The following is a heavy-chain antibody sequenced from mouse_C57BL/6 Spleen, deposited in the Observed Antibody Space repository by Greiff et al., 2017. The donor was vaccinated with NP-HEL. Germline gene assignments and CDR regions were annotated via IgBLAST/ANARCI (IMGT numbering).Heavy chain of an antibody. D-gene: IGHD2-3*01. CDR3: AREGGIYDGLRFAY. CDR2: ISDGGSYT. CDR1: GFTFSSYA. Sequence: EVKLVESGGGLVKPGGSLKLSCAASGFTFSSYAMSWVRQTPEKRLEWVATISDGGSYTYYPDNVKGRFTISRDNAKNNLYLQMSHLKSEDTAMYYCAREGGIYDGLRFAYWGQGTLVTVSA. J-gene: IGHJ3*01. V-gene: IGHV5-4*01.